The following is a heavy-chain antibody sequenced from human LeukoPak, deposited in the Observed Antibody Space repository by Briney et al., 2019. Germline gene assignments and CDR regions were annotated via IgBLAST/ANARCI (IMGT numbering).Heavy chain of an antibody. CDR1: GYSFSRYG. CDR3: ARDPRFDP. J-gene: IGHJ5*02. V-gene: IGHV1-18*01. Sequence: ASVMVSCKASGYSFSRYGISWVRQAPGQGLEWMGWISTYNGNTNYAQKFQGRVTMTTDTSTNTAYMDLTNLKSDDTAIYYCARDPRFDPWGQGTLVTVSS. CDR2: ISTYNGNT.